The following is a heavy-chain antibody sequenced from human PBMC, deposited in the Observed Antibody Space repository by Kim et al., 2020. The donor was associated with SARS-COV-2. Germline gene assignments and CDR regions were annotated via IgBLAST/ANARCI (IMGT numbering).Heavy chain of an antibody. CDR1: GGSFSGYY. D-gene: IGHD3-3*01. V-gene: IGHV4-34*01. Sequence: SETLSLTCAVYGGSFSGYYWSWIRQPPGKGLEWIGEINHSGSTNYNPSLKSRVTISVDTSKNQFSLKLSSVTAADTAVYYCARADLDSYYYYGMDVWGQGTTVTVSS. CDR3: ARADLDSYYYYGMDV. CDR2: INHSGST. J-gene: IGHJ6*02.